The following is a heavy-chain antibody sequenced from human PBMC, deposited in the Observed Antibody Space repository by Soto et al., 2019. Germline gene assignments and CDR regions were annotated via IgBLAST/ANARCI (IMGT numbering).Heavy chain of an antibody. J-gene: IGHJ4*02. CDR2: IHRSGKS. Sequence: PSETLSLTWAVSGDSISPCCWTWIRQSPGKGLECIGCIHRSGKSNYSPSLRGRVTMSVDTSKNQFSLKLSSMTAADTAIYYCARVGGSAWNFDSCGQGILVAVSS. D-gene: IGHD6-19*01. V-gene: IGHV4-59*01. CDR3: ARVGGSAWNFDS. CDR1: GDSISPCC.